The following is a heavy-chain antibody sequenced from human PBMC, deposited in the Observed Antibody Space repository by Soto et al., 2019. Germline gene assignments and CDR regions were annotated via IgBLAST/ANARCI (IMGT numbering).Heavy chain of an antibody. CDR2: IYPGDSDT. CDR1: GYSFTSYW. V-gene: IGHV5-51*01. J-gene: IGHJ6*02. Sequence: PGESLKISCKGSGYSFTSYWIGWVRQMPGKGLEWMGIIYPGDSDTRYSPSFQGQVTISADKSISTAYLQWSSLKASDTAMYYCARHPTPNYYYYGMDGWGQGTTVTVSS. CDR3: ARHPTPNYYYYGMDG.